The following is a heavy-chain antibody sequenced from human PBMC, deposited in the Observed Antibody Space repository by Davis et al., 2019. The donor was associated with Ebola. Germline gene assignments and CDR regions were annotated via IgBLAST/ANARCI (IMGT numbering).Heavy chain of an antibody. J-gene: IGHJ3*02. CDR2: INSDGSST. CDR1: GFTFSSYW. CDR3: ANGFEGFDAFDI. D-gene: IGHD3-16*01. V-gene: IGHV3-74*01. Sequence: GESLKISCAASGFTFSSYWMHWVRQAPGKELVWVSRINSDGSSTSYADSVKGRFTISRDNAKNTLYLQMNSLRAEDTAVYYCANGFEGFDAFDIWGQGTMVTVSS.